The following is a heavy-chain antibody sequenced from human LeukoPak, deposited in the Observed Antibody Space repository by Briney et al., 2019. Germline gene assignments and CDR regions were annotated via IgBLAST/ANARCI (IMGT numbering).Heavy chain of an antibody. J-gene: IGHJ5*02. D-gene: IGHD6-13*01. CDR3: ARVQYSSSWYPEGGWFDP. V-gene: IGHV3-48*03. Sequence: GGSLRLSCAASGFTFSSYEMNWVRQAPGKGLEWVSYISSSGSTIYYADSVKGRFTISRDNAKNSLYLQMNSLRAEDTAVYYCARVQYSSSWYPEGGWFDPWGQGTLVTVSS. CDR1: GFTFSSYE. CDR2: ISSSGSTI.